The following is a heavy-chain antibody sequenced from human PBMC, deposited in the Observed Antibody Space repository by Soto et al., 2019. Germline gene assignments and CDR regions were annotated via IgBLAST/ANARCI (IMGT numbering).Heavy chain of an antibody. V-gene: IGHV3-53*01. CDR1: VTVSVNY. CDR3: ARDSSGRYAWGMDA. D-gene: IGHD2-2*01. CDR2: IYSGDTT. Sequence: GGSLRLSWGVTVSVNYMSWVRQAPGKGLEWVSGIYSGDTTYYADSVKGRFAISRDSSKNTLYLQMNSLRAEDTAVYFCARDSSGRYAWGMDAWGRGTTVTVSS. J-gene: IGHJ6*02.